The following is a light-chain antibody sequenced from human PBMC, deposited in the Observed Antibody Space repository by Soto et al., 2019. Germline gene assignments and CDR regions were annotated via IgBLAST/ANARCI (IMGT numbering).Light chain of an antibody. CDR1: QSVSSSY. Sequence: EIALTQSPGTLSLSVGERATLSCRASQSVSSSYLAWYQQKPGHAPRLLIYGASSRATGIPDRFSGSGSGTDFTLTISRLEPEDFAVYYCQQYGSSPPKLTFGGGTKVEIK. CDR3: QQYGSSPPKLT. V-gene: IGKV3-20*01. J-gene: IGKJ4*01. CDR2: GAS.